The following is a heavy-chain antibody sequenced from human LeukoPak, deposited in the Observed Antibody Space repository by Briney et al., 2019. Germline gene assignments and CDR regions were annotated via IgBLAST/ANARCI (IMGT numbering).Heavy chain of an antibody. CDR3: TNWGDTWGLDF. CDR2: IKDDGSEK. D-gene: IGHD7-27*01. CDR1: GLNFRKSW. Sequence: GGSLSLSCAASGLNFRKSWMTWVRQAPGRGLKWVANIKDDGSEKYYVDSVKGRFTISRDNAKNSLYLQMNSLSAEDTAVYYCTNWGDTWGLDFWGQGILVSVSS. J-gene: IGHJ4*02. V-gene: IGHV3-7*01.